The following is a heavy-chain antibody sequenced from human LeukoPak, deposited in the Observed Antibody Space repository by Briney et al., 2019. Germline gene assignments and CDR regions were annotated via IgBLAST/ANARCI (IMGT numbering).Heavy chain of an antibody. Sequence: GGSLRLSCTASGFIFSTYSMIWVRQAPGKGLEWVSSISSGSSNVYYADSVKGRFTISRDNAQNSLYLQMNSLRAEDTAVYYCAKGDVSVTREFDYWGQGTLVTVSS. CDR1: GFIFSTYS. D-gene: IGHD7-27*01. V-gene: IGHV3-21*01. CDR3: AKGDVSVTREFDY. CDR2: ISSGSSNV. J-gene: IGHJ4*02.